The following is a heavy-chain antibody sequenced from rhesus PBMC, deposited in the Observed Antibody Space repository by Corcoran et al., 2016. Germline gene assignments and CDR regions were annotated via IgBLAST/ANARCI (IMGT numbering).Heavy chain of an antibody. D-gene: IGHD3-3*01. CDR3: ARERGYNIWTGSGY. CDR2: IYGSSTST. Sequence: QVQLQESGPGVVKPSETLSLTCAVSGGSISDSYRWSWIRQPPGKGLEWIGYIYGSSTSTNYNPSLKSRVTISQDTSKNQFSLKLSSVTAADTAVYYCARERGYNIWTGSGYWGQGVLVTVSS. CDR1: GGSISDSYR. V-gene: IGHV4S10*01. J-gene: IGHJ4*01.